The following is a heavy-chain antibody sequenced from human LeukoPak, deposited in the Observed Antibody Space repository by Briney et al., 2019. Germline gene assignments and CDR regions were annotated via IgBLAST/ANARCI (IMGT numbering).Heavy chain of an antibody. V-gene: IGHV3-23*01. D-gene: IGHD3-10*01. J-gene: IGHJ4*02. CDR1: GFTFSTYG. Sequence: GGSLRLSCAASGFTFSTYGMTWVRQAPGKGLEWVSGISGSGDNTWHADSVKGRFTISRYNSKKTLYLQMHSLRAEDTAVYYCAKASVWTMVRVVSYFDDWGQGIQVTVSS. CDR3: AKASVWTMVRVVSYFDD. CDR2: ISGSGDNT.